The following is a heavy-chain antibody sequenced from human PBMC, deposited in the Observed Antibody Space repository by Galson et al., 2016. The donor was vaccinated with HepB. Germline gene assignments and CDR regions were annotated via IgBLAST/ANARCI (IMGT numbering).Heavy chain of an antibody. CDR3: ARDTPSQIFGVFIGNYYFYGRDV. Sequence: SVKVSCKASGYTFTNYYVHWVRQAPGQGLEWMGLINPTAGSTTYAQNFQGRVTMTRYTSTSTVYMELTSLRSEDTAVYYCARDTPSQIFGVFIGNYYFYGRDVLGQGTTVTVSS. J-gene: IGHJ6*02. CDR1: GYTFTNYY. D-gene: IGHD3-3*01. V-gene: IGHV1-46*01. CDR2: INPTAGST.